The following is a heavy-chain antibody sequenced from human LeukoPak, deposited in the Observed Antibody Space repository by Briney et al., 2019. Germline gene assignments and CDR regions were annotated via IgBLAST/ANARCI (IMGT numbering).Heavy chain of an antibody. Sequence: PGGSLRLSCAASGFTFSSYGMHWVRQAPGKGLEWVAVISYDGSNKYYADSVKGRFTISRDNSKNTLYLQMNSLRAEDTAVYYCARDPLTVFWSGYYNAPMDVWGKGTTVTVSS. CDR2: ISYDGSNK. V-gene: IGHV3-30*03. CDR1: GFTFSSYG. J-gene: IGHJ6*04. CDR3: ARDPLTVFWSGYYNAPMDV. D-gene: IGHD3-3*01.